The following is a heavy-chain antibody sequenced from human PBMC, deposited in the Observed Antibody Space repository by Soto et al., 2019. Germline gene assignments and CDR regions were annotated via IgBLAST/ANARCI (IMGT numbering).Heavy chain of an antibody. CDR1: GFTFSSYA. CDR2: ISGSGGST. J-gene: IGHJ3*02. CDR3: VRAVRGEMTDACDI. Sequence: GGSLRLSCAASGFTFSSYAMSWVRQAPGKGLEWVSAISGSGGSTYYADSVKGRFTISRDNSKNTLYLQRNSLRAEDTAVYDYVRAVRGEMTDACDIGGQGTRVT. V-gene: IGHV3-23*01. D-gene: IGHD3-10*01.